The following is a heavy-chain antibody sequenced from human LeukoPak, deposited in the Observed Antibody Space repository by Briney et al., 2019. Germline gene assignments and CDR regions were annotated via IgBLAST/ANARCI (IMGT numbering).Heavy chain of an antibody. CDR1: GFSFRSFE. Sequence: GGSLRLSCAASGFSFRSFEMSWVRQAPGKGLEWVASIRWDDERHHVDSMTGRFSVSRDNAKNSLYLQMNSLRAEDTAVYFCSRITTNGYFEYWGQGALVTVSS. CDR2: IRWDDER. D-gene: IGHD1-1*01. CDR3: SRITTNGYFEY. V-gene: IGHV3-7*01. J-gene: IGHJ4*02.